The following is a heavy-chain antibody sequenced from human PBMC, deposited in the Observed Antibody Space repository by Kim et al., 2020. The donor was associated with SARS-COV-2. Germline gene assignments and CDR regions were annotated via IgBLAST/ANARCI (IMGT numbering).Heavy chain of an antibody. CDR3: ARWNYVAYYYGMDV. V-gene: IGHV4-31*02. Sequence: PALKSRVTISVDTSKNQFSLKLSSVTAADTAVYYCARWNYVAYYYGMDVWGQGTTVTVSS. J-gene: IGHJ6*02. D-gene: IGHD1-7*01.